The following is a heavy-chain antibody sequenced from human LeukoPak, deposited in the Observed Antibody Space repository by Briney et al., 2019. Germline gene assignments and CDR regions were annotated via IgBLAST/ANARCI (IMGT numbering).Heavy chain of an antibody. CDR2: IYNSGNT. CDR1: GFTISSNY. CDR3: AREVIYGAFDI. V-gene: IGHV3-53*01. J-gene: IGHJ3*02. Sequence: GGSLRLSCAASGFTISSNYMSWVRQAPGKGLEWVAVIYNSGNTYYTDTVKGRFTISRDKSKNTLYLQMSSLRAEDTAVYYCAREVIYGAFDIWGQGTMVTVSS. D-gene: IGHD2/OR15-2a*01.